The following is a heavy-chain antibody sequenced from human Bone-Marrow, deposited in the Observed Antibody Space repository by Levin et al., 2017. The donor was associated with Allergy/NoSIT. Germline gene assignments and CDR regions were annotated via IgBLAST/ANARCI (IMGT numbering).Heavy chain of an antibody. CDR3: ARGHQAGDY. CDR1: GFTFSSYA. J-gene: IGHJ4*02. CDR2: ISSSGSAI. V-gene: IGHV3-48*01. Sequence: GGSLRLSCAASGFTFSSYAMNWVRQTPGKGLEWVSYISSSGSAISYADSLKGRFTISRDNAKNSLYLQMNSLRAEDTAVYYCARGHQAGDYWGQGTLVTVSS.